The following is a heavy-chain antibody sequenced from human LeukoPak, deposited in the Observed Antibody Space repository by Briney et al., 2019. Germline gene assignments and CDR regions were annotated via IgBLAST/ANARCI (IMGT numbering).Heavy chain of an antibody. CDR1: GGSFSGYY. CDR2: IYYSGST. Sequence: SETLSLTCAVYGGSFSGYYWSWIRQHPGKGLEWIGYIYYSGSTYYNPSLKSRDTISVDTSKNQISLKLRSVTAADTAVYYCARRYCSGGSCYSYYFDYWGQGTLVTVSS. CDR3: ARRYCSGGSCYSYYFDY. V-gene: IGHV4-34*01. J-gene: IGHJ4*02. D-gene: IGHD2-15*01.